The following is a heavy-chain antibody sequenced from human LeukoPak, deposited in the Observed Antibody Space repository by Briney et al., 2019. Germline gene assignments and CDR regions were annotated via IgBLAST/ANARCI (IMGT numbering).Heavy chain of an antibody. D-gene: IGHD5-18*01. CDR3: ARQFHSADTAMFY. CDR1: GGSISSYY. J-gene: IGHJ4*02. V-gene: IGHV4-59*08. Sequence: PSETLSLTCTVSGGSISSYYWSWIRQPPGKGLEWIGYIYYSGSTNYNPSYYNPSLKSRVTISVDTSKNQFSLKLSSVTAADTAVYYCARQFHSADTAMFYWGQGALVTVSS. CDR2: IYYSGST.